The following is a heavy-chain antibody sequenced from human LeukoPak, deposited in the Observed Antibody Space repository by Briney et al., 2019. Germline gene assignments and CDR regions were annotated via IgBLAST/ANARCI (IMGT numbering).Heavy chain of an antibody. CDR2: IYYSGST. V-gene: IGHV4-31*03. CDR1: GGSISSGGYY. CDR3: AKKDPAMVSYHHHGMDV. J-gene: IGHJ6*02. Sequence: SQTLSLTCTVSGGSISSGGYYWSWIRQHPGKGLEWIGYIYYSGSTYYNPSLKSRVTISVDASKNQFSLKLSSVTAAATAWYYRAKKDPAMVSYHHHGMDVWGQGTTVTVSS. D-gene: IGHD5-18*01.